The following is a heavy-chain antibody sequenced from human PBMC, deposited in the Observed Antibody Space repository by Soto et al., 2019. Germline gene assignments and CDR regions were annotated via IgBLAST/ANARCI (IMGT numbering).Heavy chain of an antibody. CDR2: IIPMLGVA. J-gene: IGHJ6*03. CDR3: AREAEMGTVTKGYYYYMDV. V-gene: IGHV1-69*04. CDR1: GDTFSNHT. Sequence: QVQLVQSGAEVKKPGSSVKVSCNASGDTFSNHTISWVRQAPGQGLEWMGRIIPMLGVANYAQKFQGRVTSTADKSTSTAYMELNSLRSADTAVYYCAREAEMGTVTKGYYYYMDVWGKGTTVTVSS. D-gene: IGHD4-4*01.